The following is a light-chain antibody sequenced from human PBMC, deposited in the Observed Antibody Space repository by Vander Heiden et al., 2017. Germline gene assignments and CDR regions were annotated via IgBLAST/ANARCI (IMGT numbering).Light chain of an antibody. Sequence: DIVMTQSPLSLPVTPGEPASISCRSSQSLLHSNGYNYLDWYLQKPGQSPQLLIYLGSNRASGVPDRFSGSGSGTDFTLKISRVEAEDVGVYYCMQALQTPVTFGPETKVGIQ. J-gene: IGKJ3*01. CDR3: MQALQTPVT. CDR2: LGS. V-gene: IGKV2-28*01. CDR1: QSLLHSNGYNY.